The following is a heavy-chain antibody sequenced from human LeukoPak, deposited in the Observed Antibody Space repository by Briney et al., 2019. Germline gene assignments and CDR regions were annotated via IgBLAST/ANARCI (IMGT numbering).Heavy chain of an antibody. CDR3: ARAYGPRRYYFDY. CDR1: GGSTSSSNW. J-gene: IGHJ4*02. V-gene: IGHV4-4*02. Sequence: SGTLSLTCAASGGSTSSSNWWSWVRQPPGKGLEWIGEIYHSGSTNYNPSLKSRVTISVDKSKNQFSLKLSSVTAADTAVYYCARAYGPRRYYFDYWGQGTLVTVSS. D-gene: IGHD4-17*01. CDR2: IYHSGST.